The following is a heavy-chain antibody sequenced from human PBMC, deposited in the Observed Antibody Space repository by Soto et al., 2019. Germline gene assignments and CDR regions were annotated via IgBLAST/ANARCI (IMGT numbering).Heavy chain of an antibody. Sequence: SETLSLTCTVSGGSISSGGYYWSWIRQHPGKGLEWIGYIYYSGSTYYNPSLKSRVTISVDTSKNQFSLKLSSVTAADTAVYYCARVLNDFWSGTYGRWFDPWGQGTLVTVSS. CDR1: GGSISSGGYY. D-gene: IGHD3-3*01. CDR2: IYYSGST. J-gene: IGHJ5*02. V-gene: IGHV4-31*03. CDR3: ARVLNDFWSGTYGRWFDP.